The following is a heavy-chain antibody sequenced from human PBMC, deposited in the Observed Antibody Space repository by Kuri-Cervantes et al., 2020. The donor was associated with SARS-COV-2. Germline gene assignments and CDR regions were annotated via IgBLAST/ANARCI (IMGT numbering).Heavy chain of an antibody. Sequence: GGSLRLSCGVSGFPSSEYAMTWVRHAPGGGRTWVASITGGGAKTHYADYVKGRVTSSRDNSKHTLYLQMSTLRAEDTALYFCAKDLKRDLAAKYFDYWGQGTPVTVSS. CDR1: GFPSSEYA. V-gene: IGHV3-23*01. CDR3: AKDLKRDLAAKYFDY. CDR2: ITGGGAKT. J-gene: IGHJ4*02.